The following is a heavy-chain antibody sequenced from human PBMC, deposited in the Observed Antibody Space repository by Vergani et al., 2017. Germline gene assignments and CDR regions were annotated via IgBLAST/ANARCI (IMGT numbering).Heavy chain of an antibody. CDR3: ARGFSGDDYY. CDR2: ISSSSSYI. J-gene: IGHJ4*02. CDR1: GFTFSSYR. V-gene: IGHV3-21*01. D-gene: IGHD5-12*01. Sequence: EVQLVETGGGLIKPGGSLRLSCAASGFTFSSYRMNWVRQAPGKGLEWVSSISSSSSYIYYADSVKGRFTISRDNAKNSLYLQMNSLRAEDTAVYYCARGFSGDDYYWGQGTLVTVSS.